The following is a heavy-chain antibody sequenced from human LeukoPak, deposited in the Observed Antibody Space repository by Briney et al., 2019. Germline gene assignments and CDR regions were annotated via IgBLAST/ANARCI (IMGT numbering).Heavy chain of an antibody. CDR1: GGSFSGYY. D-gene: IGHD2-2*02. CDR2: IIHSGST. Sequence: SETLSLTCAVYGGSFSGYYWSWIRQPPGKGLEWIGEIIHSGSTNYNPSLKSRVTISVDTSKNQFSLKLSSVTAADTAVYYCAGSYCSSTSCYTGAWFDPWGQGTLVTVSS. CDR3: AGSYCSSTSCYTGAWFDP. J-gene: IGHJ5*02. V-gene: IGHV4-34*12.